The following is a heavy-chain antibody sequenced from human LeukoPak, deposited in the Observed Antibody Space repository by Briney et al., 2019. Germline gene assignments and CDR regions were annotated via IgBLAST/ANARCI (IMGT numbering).Heavy chain of an antibody. Sequence: GGSLRLSCAGSGFTFSSYWMSWVRQVPGKGLEWVSAISGSGGSTYYADSAKGRFTISRDNSKNTLYLQMNSLRAEDTAVYYCAKDRWSFENYFDSWGQGTLVSVSS. D-gene: IGHD1-26*01. J-gene: IGHJ4*02. CDR3: AKDRWSFENYFDS. V-gene: IGHV3-23*01. CDR2: ISGSGGST. CDR1: GFTFSSYW.